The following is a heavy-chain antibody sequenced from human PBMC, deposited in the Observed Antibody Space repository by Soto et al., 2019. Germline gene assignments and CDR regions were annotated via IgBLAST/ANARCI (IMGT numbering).Heavy chain of an antibody. J-gene: IGHJ4*02. D-gene: IGHD2-2*01. V-gene: IGHV3-23*01. Sequence: EVQLLGSGGGLVQPGGSLRLSCVAPGFTFISNVMSWVRQAPGKGREWVSTINGHGDTTYYADSVKGRFIISRDNSKNSLYLQMNSLRAEDTAVYYCARVPDLDYCSKTSCLYYFDYWGQGALVTVSS. CDR2: INGHGDTT. CDR1: GFTFISNV. CDR3: ARVPDLDYCSKTSCLYYFDY.